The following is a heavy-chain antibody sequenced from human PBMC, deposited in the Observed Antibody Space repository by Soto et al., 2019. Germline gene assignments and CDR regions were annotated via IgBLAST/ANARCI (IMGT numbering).Heavy chain of an antibody. V-gene: IGHV4-30-4*01. CDR1: GDAINSGDYH. Sequence: SETLSLTCSVSGDAINSGDYHWSWIRQPPGKGLEWIGYVYSSGRTYYNPSLESRLSISLDTSQNQFSLKLRSVSAADTAVYYCARQTGFYGSASQTFDFWGQGSLVTVSS. CDR3: ARQTGFYGSASQTFDF. CDR2: VYSSGRT. J-gene: IGHJ4*02. D-gene: IGHD3-10*01.